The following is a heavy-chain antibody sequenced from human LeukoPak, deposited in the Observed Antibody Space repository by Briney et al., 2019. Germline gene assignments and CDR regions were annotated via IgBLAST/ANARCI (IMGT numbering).Heavy chain of an antibody. CDR1: GGSISSYY. J-gene: IGHJ3*02. Sequence: SETLSLTCTVSGGSISSYYWSWIRQPPGKGLELIGTIYHSGSTHYNPSLESRVTISVDTSKNQFSLRLSSVTAADTAVYYCARDLEDYDAFDIWGQGTMVTVSS. CDR3: ARDLEDYDAFDI. D-gene: IGHD3/OR15-3a*01. CDR2: IYHSGST. V-gene: IGHV4-59*12.